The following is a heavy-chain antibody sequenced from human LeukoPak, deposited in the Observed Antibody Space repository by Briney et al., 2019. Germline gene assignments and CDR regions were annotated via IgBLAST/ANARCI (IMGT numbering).Heavy chain of an antibody. Sequence: ASVTVSCKTSGYTFTSYAINWMRQAPGQGLEWMGWISAYNGNTKYAQKLQGRVTMTTDTSTSTTYMELRSLRSDDTAVYYCAREYKDDYYGTDVWGQGTTVTVSS. J-gene: IGHJ6*02. CDR2: ISAYNGNT. D-gene: IGHD1-1*01. CDR1: GYTFTSYA. V-gene: IGHV1-18*01. CDR3: AREYKDDYYGTDV.